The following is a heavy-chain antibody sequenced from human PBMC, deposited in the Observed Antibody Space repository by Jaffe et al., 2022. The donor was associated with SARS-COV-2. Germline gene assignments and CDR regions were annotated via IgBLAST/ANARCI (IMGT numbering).Heavy chain of an antibody. J-gene: IGHJ3*02. CDR1: GFTFSSYD. Sequence: EVQLVESGGGLVQPGGSLRLSCAASGFTFSSYDMHWVRQATGKGLEWVSAIGTAGDTYYPGSVKGRFTISRENAKNSLYLQMNSLRAGDTAVYYCARGLPKSDAFDIWGQGTMVTVSS. D-gene: IGHD5-12*01. CDR2: IGTAGDT. V-gene: IGHV3-13*01. CDR3: ARGLPKSDAFDI.